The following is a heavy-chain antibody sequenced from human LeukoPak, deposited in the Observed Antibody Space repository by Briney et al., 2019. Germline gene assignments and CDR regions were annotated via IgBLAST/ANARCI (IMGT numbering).Heavy chain of an antibody. J-gene: IGHJ6*02. CDR1: GYTFTSYD. V-gene: IGHV1-8*01. D-gene: IGHD5-18*01. CDR2: MNPNSDNT. CDR3: ARFESSRIQPWPAYYYYGMDV. Sequence: ASVKVSCKASGYTFTSYDINWVRQATGQGLEWMGWMNPNSDNTGYAQKFQGRVTMTRNTSISTAYMELSSLRSEDTAVYYCARFESSRIQPWPAYYYYGMDVWGQGTTVTVSS.